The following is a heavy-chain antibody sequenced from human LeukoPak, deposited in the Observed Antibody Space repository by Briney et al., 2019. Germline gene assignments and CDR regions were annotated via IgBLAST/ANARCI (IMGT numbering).Heavy chain of an antibody. V-gene: IGHV1-18*01. Sequence: GASVKVSCKTSGYTFTSYGIIWVRQAPGQGLEWMGWISAYNGNRNYAQKLQGRVTMTTDTSTSTAYKELRSLRSDDTAVYYCARGGPGWDSSSWYNYWGQGTLVTVSS. CDR3: ARGGPGWDSSSWYNY. CDR1: GYTFTSYG. CDR2: ISAYNGNR. J-gene: IGHJ4*02. D-gene: IGHD6-13*01.